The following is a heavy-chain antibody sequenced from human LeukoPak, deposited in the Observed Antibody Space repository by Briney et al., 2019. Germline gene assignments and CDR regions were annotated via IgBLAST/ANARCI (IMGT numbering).Heavy chain of an antibody. CDR2: INPNSGGT. CDR1: GYTFTGYY. CDR3: ARDRQWYSSSVRPFLDPNYGMDV. Sequence: ASVKVPCKASGYTFTGYYMHWVRQAPGQGLEWMGWINPNSGGTNYAQTFQGRVTMTRDTSISTAYIELSRLRSDDTAVYYCARDRQWYSSSVRPFLDPNYGMDVWGQGTTGTVSS. J-gene: IGHJ6*02. V-gene: IGHV1-2*02. D-gene: IGHD6-13*01.